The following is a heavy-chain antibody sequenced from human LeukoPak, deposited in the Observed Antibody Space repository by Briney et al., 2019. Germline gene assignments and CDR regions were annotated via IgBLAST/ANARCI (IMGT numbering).Heavy chain of an antibody. CDR3: ARGGGAT. Sequence: GRSLRLSCAASGFTFSDYYTGWIRQAPGEGREWGSYISSSGRPIYYADSVEGRFTIHRHTATNSLYRQMNSQRAEAAAVCYGARGGGATWGQGTLVTLSP. D-gene: IGHD3-16*01. CDR2: ISSSGRPI. J-gene: IGHJ4*02. V-gene: IGHV3-11*01. CDR1: GFTFSDYY.